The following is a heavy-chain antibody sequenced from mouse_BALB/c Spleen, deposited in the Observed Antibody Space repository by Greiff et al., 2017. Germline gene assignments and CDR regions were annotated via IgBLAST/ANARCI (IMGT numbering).Heavy chain of an antibody. CDR2: IYPGNVNT. CDR3: ARRGSYYAMDY. CDR1: GYTFTSYY. D-gene: IGHD3-1*01. Sequence: VQLQQSGPELVKPGASVRISCKASGYTFTSYYIHWVKQRPGQGLEWIGWIYPGNVNTKYNEKFKGKATLTADKSSSTAYMQLSSLTSEDSAVYFCARRGSYYAMDYWGQGTSVTVSS. V-gene: IGHV1S56*01. J-gene: IGHJ4*01.